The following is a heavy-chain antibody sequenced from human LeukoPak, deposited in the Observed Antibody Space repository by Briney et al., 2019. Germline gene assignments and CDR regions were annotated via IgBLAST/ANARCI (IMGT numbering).Heavy chain of an antibody. CDR3: ARGTIAAAGYYYFDY. Sequence: PGGSLRLSCAASGVTFSSYGMHWVRQAPGKGLEWVAVISNDGSNKHYADSVKGRFTISRDNSKNTLYLQMNSLRAEDTAVYYCARGTIAAAGYYYFDYWGQGTQVTVSS. D-gene: IGHD6-13*01. J-gene: IGHJ4*02. V-gene: IGHV3-30*03. CDR2: ISNDGSNK. CDR1: GVTFSSYG.